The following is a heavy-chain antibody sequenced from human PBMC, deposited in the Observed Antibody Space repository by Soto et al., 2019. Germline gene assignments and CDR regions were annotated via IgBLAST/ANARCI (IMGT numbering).Heavy chain of an antibody. V-gene: IGHV4-39*01. Sequence: NPSETLSLTCTVSGGSVSSSIYYWGWIRQPPGKGLEWIGSVYYSGSTYYNPSLKSRVTISVDTSKNQFSLDLSSVTAADTAVYYCARHQDYYDSSGYFDYWGQGALVTVSS. CDR2: VYYSGST. CDR3: ARHQDYYDSSGYFDY. CDR1: GGSVSSSIYY. D-gene: IGHD3-22*01. J-gene: IGHJ4*02.